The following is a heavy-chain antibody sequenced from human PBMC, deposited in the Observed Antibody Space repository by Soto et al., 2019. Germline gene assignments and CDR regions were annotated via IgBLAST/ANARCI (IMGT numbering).Heavy chain of an antibody. Sequence: ALVKVSCKASGYTFTNYYMHWVRQAPGQGLEWMGMINPRSESTSYAQKFQGRVTVTRDTSTSTAYMELSSLRSEDTAVYYCAAIPGIAVADNYYYGMDVWGQGTTVTVSS. CDR3: AAIPGIAVADNYYYGMDV. CDR1: GYTFTNYY. CDR2: INPRSEST. D-gene: IGHD6-19*01. V-gene: IGHV1-46*01. J-gene: IGHJ6*02.